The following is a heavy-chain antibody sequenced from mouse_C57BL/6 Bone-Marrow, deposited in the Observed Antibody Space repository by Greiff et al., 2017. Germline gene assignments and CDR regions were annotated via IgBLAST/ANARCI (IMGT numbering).Heavy chain of an antibody. Sequence: QVQLQQSGAELARPGASVKLSCKASGYTFTSYGISWVKQRTGQGLEWIGEIYPRSGNTYYNEKFKGKATLTADTSSSTAYMELRSLTSEDSAVYFCAKSLSYAMDYWGQGTSVTVSS. D-gene: IGHD6-2*01. CDR1: GYTFTSYG. V-gene: IGHV1-81*01. CDR2: IYPRSGNT. J-gene: IGHJ4*01. CDR3: AKSLSYAMDY.